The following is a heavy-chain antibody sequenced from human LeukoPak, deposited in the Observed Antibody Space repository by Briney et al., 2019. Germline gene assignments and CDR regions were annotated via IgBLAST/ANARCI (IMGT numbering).Heavy chain of an antibody. D-gene: IGHD6-19*01. CDR3: ARAKYNSGWYLDY. CDR2: IHYSGST. J-gene: IGHJ4*02. CDR1: GGSISSGDYY. Sequence: RSSETQSLTCTVSGGSISSGDYYWTWIRQHPGKGLEWIGYIHYSGSTYYNPSLKSRLTISVDTSKNQFSLKVSSVTAADTAVYYCARAKYNSGWYLDYWGQGTLVTVSS. V-gene: IGHV4-31*03.